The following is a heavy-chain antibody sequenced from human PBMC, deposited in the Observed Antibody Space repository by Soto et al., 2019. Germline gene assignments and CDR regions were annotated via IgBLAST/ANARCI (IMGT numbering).Heavy chain of an antibody. D-gene: IGHD2-2*01. Sequence: ASVKVSCKASGYTFTSYGISWVRQAPGQGLEWMGWISAYNGNTNYAQKLQGRVTMTTDTSTSTAYMELRSLRSDDTAVYYCARDLWDCSSTSCYNWFDPWGQGNLVTVS. CDR2: ISAYNGNT. CDR3: ARDLWDCSSTSCYNWFDP. V-gene: IGHV1-18*01. J-gene: IGHJ5*02. CDR1: GYTFTSYG.